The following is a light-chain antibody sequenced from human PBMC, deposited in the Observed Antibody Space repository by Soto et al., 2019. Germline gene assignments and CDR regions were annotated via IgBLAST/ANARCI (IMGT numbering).Light chain of an antibody. Sequence: EFVFTPTPGTLSLSPRKKASLSCSTTQTVRNNYLAWYQQKPGQAPRLLIYDASSRATGIPDRFSGGGSGTNFTLTISRLEPEDFATYYCQQSYSTPINFGQGTRLEI. V-gene: IGKV3D-20*02. CDR1: QTVRNNY. CDR3: QQSYSTPIN. CDR2: DAS. J-gene: IGKJ5*01.